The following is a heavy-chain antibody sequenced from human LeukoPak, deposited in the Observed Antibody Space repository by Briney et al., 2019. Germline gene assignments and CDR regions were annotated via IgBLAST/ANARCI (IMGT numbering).Heavy chain of an antibody. J-gene: IGHJ5*02. CDR1: GYSITSGFY. V-gene: IGHV4-38-2*01. D-gene: IGHD4-17*01. Sequence: PSETLSLTCAVSGYSITSGFYWGWIRQFPGKGLEWIGSIYHSGTTYYNPPLKSRVTVTVDTSKNQFSLRLRSVTAADTAVFYCGRSRGYGDYDHWGQGTLVTVSS. CDR2: IYHSGTT. CDR3: GRSRGYGDYDH.